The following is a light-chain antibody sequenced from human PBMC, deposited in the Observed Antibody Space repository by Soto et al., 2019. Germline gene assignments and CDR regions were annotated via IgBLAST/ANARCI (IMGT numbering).Light chain of an antibody. V-gene: IGKV3D-15*01. Sequence: MVLSLSPSALSLSPGESPNLSCRASQFIERDLAWYRQIPGQAPRLLIYDASTRATGIPARFSGGGSGTDFTLTISSLQSEDFAVYYCQQHNNWPLTFGGGTQVDIK. CDR3: QQHNNWPLT. J-gene: IGKJ4*01. CDR1: QFIERD. CDR2: DAS.